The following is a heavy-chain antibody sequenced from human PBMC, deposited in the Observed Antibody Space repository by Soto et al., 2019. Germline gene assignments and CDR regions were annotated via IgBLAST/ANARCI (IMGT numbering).Heavy chain of an antibody. Sequence: GGSLRLSCAASGFTFSSYWMSWVRQAPGKGLEWLANIKQDGSEKYYVDSVKGRFTISRDNAKNSLYLQMNSLRAEDTAVYYCARENGGFLEWLTPFDYWGQGTLVTVSS. CDR2: IKQDGSEK. CDR1: GFTFSSYW. J-gene: IGHJ4*02. D-gene: IGHD3-3*01. CDR3: ARENGGFLEWLTPFDY. V-gene: IGHV3-7*01.